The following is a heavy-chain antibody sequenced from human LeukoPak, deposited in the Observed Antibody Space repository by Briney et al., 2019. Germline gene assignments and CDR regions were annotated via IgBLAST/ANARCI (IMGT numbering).Heavy chain of an antibody. D-gene: IGHD1-26*01. CDR3: ARPGIQGGPTDY. CDR2: INPSGGST. J-gene: IGHJ4*02. V-gene: IGHV1-46*01. CDR1: EYTFTSYY. Sequence: ASVKVSCKASEYTFTSYYMHWVRQAPGQGLEWMGIINPSGGSTSYAQKFQGRVTMTRDTSTSTVYMELSSLRSEDTAVYFCARPGIQGGPTDYWGQGTLVTVSS.